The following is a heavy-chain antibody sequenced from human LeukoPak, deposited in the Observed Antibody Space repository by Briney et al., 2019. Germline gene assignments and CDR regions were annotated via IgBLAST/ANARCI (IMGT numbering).Heavy chain of an antibody. CDR1: GGSISSGDYY. CDR2: IYYSGST. J-gene: IGHJ4*02. D-gene: IGHD3-22*01. V-gene: IGHV4-30-4*01. Sequence: SETLSLTCTVSGGSISSGDYYWSWIRQPPGKGLEWIGYIYYSGSTYYNPSLKSRVIISVDTSKNQFSLKLSSVTAADTAVYYCAGWPTGTYDSSGYYPHYWGQGTLVTVSS. CDR3: AGWPTGTYDSSGYYPHY.